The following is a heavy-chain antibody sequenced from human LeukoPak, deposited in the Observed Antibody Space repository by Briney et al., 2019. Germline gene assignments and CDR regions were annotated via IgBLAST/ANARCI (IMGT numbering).Heavy chain of an antibody. J-gene: IGHJ6*03. CDR2: IYYSGST. V-gene: IGHV4-38-2*01. CDR1: GYSISSGYY. Sequence: SETLSLTCAVSGYSISSGYYWGWIRQPPGKGLEWIGYIYYSGSTNYNPSLKSRVTISLDTSKNQFSLKLSSVTAADTAVYYCARRDYYYYYMDVWGKGTTVTVSS. CDR3: ARRDYYYYYMDV.